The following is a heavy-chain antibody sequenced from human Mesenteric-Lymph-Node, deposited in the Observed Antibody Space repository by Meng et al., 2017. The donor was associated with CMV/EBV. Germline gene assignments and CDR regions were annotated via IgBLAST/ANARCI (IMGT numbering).Heavy chain of an antibody. CDR3: ARPDHRGGIGY. Sequence: GGSLRLSCAASGFTFSSYAMSWVRQAPGKGLEWVSVIYSGGSSTYYADSVKGRFTISRDNSKNTLYLQMNSLRAEDTAVYYCARPDHRGGIGYWGQGTLVTVSS. CDR2: IYSGGSST. CDR1: GFTFSSYA. J-gene: IGHJ4*02. D-gene: IGHD3-10*01. V-gene: IGHV3-23*03.